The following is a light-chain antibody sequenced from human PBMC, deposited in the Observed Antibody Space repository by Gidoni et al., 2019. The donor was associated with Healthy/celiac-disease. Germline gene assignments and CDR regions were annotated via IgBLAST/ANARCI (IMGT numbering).Light chain of an antibody. CDR3: QQYYSTPLQ. V-gene: IGKV4-1*01. CDR1: QSVLYSSNNKNY. J-gene: IGKJ2*01. CDR2: CAS. Sequence: DIVMTQSPDSLAVSLGERATINCKSSQSVLYSSNNKNYLAWYQQKPGQPPKLLIYCASTREAGVPDRFSGSGSGTDFTLTISSMQAEDVAVYYCQQYYSTPLQFGQGTKLEIK.